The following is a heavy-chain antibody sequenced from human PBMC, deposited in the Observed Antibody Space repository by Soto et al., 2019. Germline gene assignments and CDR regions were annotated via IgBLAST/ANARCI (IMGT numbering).Heavy chain of an antibody. J-gene: IGHJ3*02. CDR3: ARDYDWAIDI. V-gene: IGHV3-48*01. CDR1: GFSFSTYS. CDR2: IRGSSRTI. Sequence: EVQLVESGGDLVQPGGSLRLSCAASGFSFSTYSMNWVRQAPGKGLEWVSFIRGSSRTIDYVDSVKGRFTISRDNAKNSLDLQMSSLRAEDTAVYDCARDYDWAIDIWGQGTMVTVSS. D-gene: IGHD3-9*01.